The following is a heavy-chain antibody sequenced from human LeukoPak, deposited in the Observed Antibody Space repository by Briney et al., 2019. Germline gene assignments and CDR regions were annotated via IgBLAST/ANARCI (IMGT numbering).Heavy chain of an antibody. J-gene: IGHJ4*02. CDR2: IIPIFGTA. Sequence: SVKVSCKASGGTFSSYAISWVRQAPGQGLEWIGGIIPIFGTANYAQKFQGRVTITADKSTSTAYMELSSLRSEDTAVYYCASPRGYCSGGSCSRYFDYWGQGTLVTVSS. V-gene: IGHV1-69*06. CDR1: GGTFSSYA. D-gene: IGHD2-15*01. CDR3: ASPRGYCSGGSCSRYFDY.